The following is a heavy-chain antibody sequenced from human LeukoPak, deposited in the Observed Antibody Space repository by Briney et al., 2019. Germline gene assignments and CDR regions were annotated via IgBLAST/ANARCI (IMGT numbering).Heavy chain of an antibody. Sequence: ASVKVSCKASGYTFTSYYMHWVRQAPGQGLEWMGIINPSGGSTSYAQKFQGRVTMTRDTSTSTVYMELSRLRSDDTAVYYCARGYDFWSGGPGFDYWGQGTLVTVSS. J-gene: IGHJ4*02. CDR3: ARGYDFWSGGPGFDY. V-gene: IGHV1-46*01. CDR2: INPSGGST. D-gene: IGHD3-3*01. CDR1: GYTFTSYY.